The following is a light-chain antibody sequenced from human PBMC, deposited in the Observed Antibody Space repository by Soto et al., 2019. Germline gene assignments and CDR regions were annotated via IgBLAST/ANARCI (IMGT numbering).Light chain of an antibody. J-gene: IGKJ1*01. CDR1: QSVSSSY. V-gene: IGKV3D-20*02. Sequence: EIVVTQSPGTLSLSPGERATLSCRASQSVSSSYLAWYQQKPGQAPRLLIYESSNRATGIPARFRGSGSWTDFTLTISSLEPEDFVVYFCQQRRNWPKPFGQGTKVDIK. CDR2: ESS. CDR3: QQRRNWPKP.